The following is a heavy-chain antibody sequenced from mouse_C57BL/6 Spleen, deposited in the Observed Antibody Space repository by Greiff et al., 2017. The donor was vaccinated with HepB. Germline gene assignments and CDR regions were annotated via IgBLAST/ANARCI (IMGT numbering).Heavy chain of an antibody. D-gene: IGHD3-3*01. CDR3: ARLRGRLYAMDY. CDR2: INPNNGGT. J-gene: IGHJ4*01. CDR1: GYTFTDYY. V-gene: IGHV1-26*01. Sequence: EVQLQQSGPELVKPGASVKISCKASGYTFTDYYMNWVKQSHGKSLEWIGDINPNNGGTSYNQKFKGKATLTVDKSSSTAYMELRSLTSEDSAVYYCARLRGRLYAMDYWGQGTSVTVSS.